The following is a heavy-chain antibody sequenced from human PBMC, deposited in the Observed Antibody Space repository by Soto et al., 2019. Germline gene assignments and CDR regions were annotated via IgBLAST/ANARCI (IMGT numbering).Heavy chain of an antibody. V-gene: IGHV4-34*01. CDR1: GGSFSGYY. CDR3: ARRRITVAGPRLYFDP. J-gene: IGHJ5*02. CDR2: INHSGST. D-gene: IGHD6-19*01. Sequence: QVQLQQWGAGLLKPSETLSLTCAVYGGSFSGYYWSWIRQPPGKGLECIGEINHSGSTNYNPSLKRRVTISVDTSKNQFSLKLSSVTAADTAVYYCARRRITVAGPRLYFDPWGQGTLVTVSS.